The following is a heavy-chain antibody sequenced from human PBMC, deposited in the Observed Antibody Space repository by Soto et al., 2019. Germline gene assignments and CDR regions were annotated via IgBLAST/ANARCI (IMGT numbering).Heavy chain of an antibody. CDR1: GYTFTSYG. CDR3: ARGSGSYGVGYYYGMDV. Sequence: ASVNVSCKASGYTFTSYGTSWVRQAPGQGLEWMGWISAYNGNTNYAQKLQGRVTMTTDTSTSTAYMELRSLRSDDTAVYYCARGSGSYGVGYYYGMDVWGQGTTVTVSS. CDR2: ISAYNGNT. V-gene: IGHV1-18*04. J-gene: IGHJ6*02. D-gene: IGHD1-26*01.